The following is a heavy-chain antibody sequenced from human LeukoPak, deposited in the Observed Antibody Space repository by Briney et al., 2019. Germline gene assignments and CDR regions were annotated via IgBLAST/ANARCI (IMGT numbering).Heavy chain of an antibody. CDR2: SSAYNGNT. CDR3: ARLHRGSFLEWLLFDY. D-gene: IGHD3-3*01. Sequence: ASVKLSCKASGYTFTGYYMHWVRQAPGQGLELMGWSSAYNGNTNYAQKLQGRVTMTTDTSTSTAYMELRSLRSDDTAVYYCARLHRGSFLEWLLFDYWGQGTLVTVSS. J-gene: IGHJ4*02. V-gene: IGHV1-18*04. CDR1: GYTFTGYY.